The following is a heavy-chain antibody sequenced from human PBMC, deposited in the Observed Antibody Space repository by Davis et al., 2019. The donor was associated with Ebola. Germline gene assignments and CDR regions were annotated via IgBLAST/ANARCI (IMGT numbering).Heavy chain of an antibody. CDR1: GFTFSSYS. D-gene: IGHD4-17*01. Sequence: PGGSLRLSCAASGFTFSSYSMNWVRQAPGKGLEWVSYISSSSSAIYYADSVKGRFTISRDNSKNTLYLQMNSLRAEDTAVYYCAKTLLYGDYGYYYYGMDVWGKGTTVTVSS. CDR3: AKTLLYGDYGYYYYGMDV. V-gene: IGHV3-48*01. CDR2: ISSSSSAI. J-gene: IGHJ6*04.